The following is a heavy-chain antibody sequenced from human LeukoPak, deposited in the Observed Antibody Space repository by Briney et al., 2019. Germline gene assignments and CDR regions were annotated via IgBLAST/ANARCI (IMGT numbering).Heavy chain of an antibody. CDR2: ISGAGGST. D-gene: IGHD2-8*02. V-gene: IGHV3-23*01. CDR1: GFIFSSFA. CDR3: VPGHQELVPFYFDY. Sequence: GGSLRLSCAASGFIFSSFAMTWVRQAPGKGLEWVSVISGAGGSTYYADSVQGRFTISRDNSKNTVYLQMNSLRAEDTAVYYCVPGHQELVPFYFDYWGQGTLVTVSS. J-gene: IGHJ4*02.